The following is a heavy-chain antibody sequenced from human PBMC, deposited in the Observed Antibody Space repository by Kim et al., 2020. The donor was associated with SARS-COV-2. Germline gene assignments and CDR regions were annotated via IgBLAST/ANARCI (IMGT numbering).Heavy chain of an antibody. CDR2: INSSGST. CDR1: GFTFSSYY. J-gene: IGHJ4*01. CDR3: SASTALDYGDLAGLFDY. Sequence: GGSLRLSCAASGFTFSSYYMSWIRQAPGKGLEWVSYINSSGSTNYEDAFERRFTISRGDYKNKLQLQMKSRRAEDTTAEYCSASTALDYGDLAGLFDYWG. V-gene: IGHV3-53*01. D-gene: IGHD4-17*01.